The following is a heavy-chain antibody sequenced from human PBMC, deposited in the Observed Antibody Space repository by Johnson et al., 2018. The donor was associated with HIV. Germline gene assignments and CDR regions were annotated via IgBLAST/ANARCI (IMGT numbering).Heavy chain of an antibody. Sequence: VQVVESGGGLVQPGGSLRLSCAASGFTFDDYGMSWVRQAPGKGLEWVANIKQDGSEKYYVDSVKGRFTISRDNAKNSLFLQMNSLRAEDTAVYYCARAVADGWFSYDAFDIWGQGTMVTVSS. CDR2: IKQDGSEK. V-gene: IGHV3-7*05. D-gene: IGHD6-19*01. J-gene: IGHJ3*02. CDR3: ARAVADGWFSYDAFDI. CDR1: GFTFDDYG.